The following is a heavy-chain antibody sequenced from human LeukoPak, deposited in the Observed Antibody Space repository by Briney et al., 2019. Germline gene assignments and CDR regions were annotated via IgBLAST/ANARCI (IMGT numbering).Heavy chain of an antibody. CDR1: GFTFNSYG. V-gene: IGHV3-33*01. CDR3: ARDAAVAGTSHFDY. D-gene: IGHD6-19*01. Sequence: GRSLRLSCAASGFTFNSYGMHWVRQAPGKGLEGVAVIWYDGSNKYYADSVKGRFTISRDNSKNTLYLQMNSLRAEDTAVYYCARDAAVAGTSHFDYWGQGTLVTVSS. J-gene: IGHJ4*02. CDR2: IWYDGSNK.